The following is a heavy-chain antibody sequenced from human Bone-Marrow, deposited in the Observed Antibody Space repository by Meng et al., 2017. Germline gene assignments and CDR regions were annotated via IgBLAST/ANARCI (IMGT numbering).Heavy chain of an antibody. J-gene: IGHJ4*02. CDR3: ANAHNYDSSGYYSFQVY. D-gene: IGHD3-22*01. CDR2: INWNGGST. V-gene: IGHV3-20*04. Sequence: GESLKISCAASGFTFDDYGMSWVRQAPGKGLEWVSGINWNGGSTYYADSVKGRFTISRDNSKNTLYLQMNSLRAEDTAVYYCANAHNYDSSGYYSFQVYWGQGTLVTVSS. CDR1: GFTFDDYG.